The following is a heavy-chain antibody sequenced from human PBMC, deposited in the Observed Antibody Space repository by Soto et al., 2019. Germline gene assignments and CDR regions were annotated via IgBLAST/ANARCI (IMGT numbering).Heavy chain of an antibody. D-gene: IGHD2-2*01. Sequence: SETLSLTCTVSGGSISSGDYYWSWIRQPPGKGLEWIGYIYYSGSTYYNPSLKSRVTISVDTSKNQFSLKLSSVTAADTAAYYCARGAEKIVVGGNWFDPWGQGTLVTVSS. CDR3: ARGAEKIVVGGNWFDP. V-gene: IGHV4-30-4*01. J-gene: IGHJ5*02. CDR1: GGSISSGDYY. CDR2: IYYSGST.